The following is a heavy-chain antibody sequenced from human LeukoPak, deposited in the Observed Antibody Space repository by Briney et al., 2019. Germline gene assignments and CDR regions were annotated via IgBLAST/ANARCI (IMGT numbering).Heavy chain of an antibody. CDR1: GFTFSRHG. Sequence: PGGSLRLSCAASGFTFSRHGMHWVRQAPGKGLEWVAFIRFDGSNKYYADSVKGRFTISRDNAKNSLYLQMNSPRAEDTAVYYCATKWETYFDYWGQGTLVTVSS. J-gene: IGHJ4*02. D-gene: IGHD1-26*01. CDR2: IRFDGSNK. V-gene: IGHV3-30*02. CDR3: ATKWETYFDY.